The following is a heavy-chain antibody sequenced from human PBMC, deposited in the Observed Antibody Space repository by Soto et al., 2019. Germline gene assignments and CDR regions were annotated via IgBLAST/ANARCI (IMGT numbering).Heavy chain of an antibody. CDR3: ARDYDILTGYNFYYYMDV. D-gene: IGHD3-9*01. V-gene: IGHV1-18*01. Sequence: QVQLVQSGAEVKKPGASVKVSCKASGYTFTSYGISWVRQAPGQGLEWMGWISAYNGNTNYAQKLQGRVTMTTDTATSTAYMELRSLRSDDTAVYYCARDYDILTGYNFYYYMDVWGKGTTVTVSS. J-gene: IGHJ6*03. CDR2: ISAYNGNT. CDR1: GYTFTSYG.